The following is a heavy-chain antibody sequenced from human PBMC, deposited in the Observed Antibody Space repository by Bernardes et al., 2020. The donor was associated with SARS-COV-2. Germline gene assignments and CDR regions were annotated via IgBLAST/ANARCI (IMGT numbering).Heavy chain of an antibody. V-gene: IGHV3-23*01. J-gene: IGHJ6*02. CDR2: IGGSADST. CDR1: GFTFYRYA. D-gene: IGHD6-6*01. Sequence: GGSLRLSCAASGFTFYRYAMTWVRQAPGKGLEWVSSIGGSADSTDYADSVKGRFTISRDRSKRTLYLHMNSLRAEDTAVYYCAKVGGQLPPYQYNGMDVWGQGTTVTVSS. CDR3: AKVGGQLPPYQYNGMDV.